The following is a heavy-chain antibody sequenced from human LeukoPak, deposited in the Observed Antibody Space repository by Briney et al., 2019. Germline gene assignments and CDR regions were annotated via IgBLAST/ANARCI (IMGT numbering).Heavy chain of an antibody. D-gene: IGHD3-10*01. Sequence: SETLSLTCAVYGGSFSGYYWSWIRQPPGKGLEWIGEINHSGSTNYNPSLKSRVTISVDTSKNQFSLKLSSVTAADTAVYYCARLSRYYGSGSYSGWGQGTLVTVSS. J-gene: IGHJ4*02. CDR1: GGSFSGYY. CDR2: INHSGST. CDR3: ARLSRYYGSGSYSG. V-gene: IGHV4-34*01.